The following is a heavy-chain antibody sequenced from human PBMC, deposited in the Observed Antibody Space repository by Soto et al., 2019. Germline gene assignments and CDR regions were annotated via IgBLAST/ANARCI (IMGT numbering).Heavy chain of an antibody. CDR3: AKDGYCSGGSCFQYFQH. V-gene: IGHV3-9*01. J-gene: IGHJ1*01. CDR2: ISWNSGSI. CDR1: GFTFDDYA. D-gene: IGHD2-15*01. Sequence: ESGGGLVQPGRSLRLSCAASGFTFDDYAMHWVRQAPGKGLEWVSGISWNSGSIGYADSVKGRFTISRDNAKNSLYLQMNSLRAEDTALYYCAKDGYCSGGSCFQYFQHWGQGTLVTVSS.